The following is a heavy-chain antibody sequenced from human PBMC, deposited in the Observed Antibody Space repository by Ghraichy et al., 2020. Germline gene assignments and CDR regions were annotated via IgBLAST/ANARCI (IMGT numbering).Heavy chain of an antibody. CDR3: AGALGVDYLLAH. Sequence: SETLSLTCSVSGGSVNSYYWTWIRKSPGKGLEWIGYFHYTGTTKYNPSLKSRVTMSADTSRTQFSLTLTSVAAADTAVYYCAGALGVDYLLAHWGRGALVTISS. D-gene: IGHD3-16*01. J-gene: IGHJ4*02. CDR1: GGSVNSYY. CDR2: FHYTGTT. V-gene: IGHV4-59*02.